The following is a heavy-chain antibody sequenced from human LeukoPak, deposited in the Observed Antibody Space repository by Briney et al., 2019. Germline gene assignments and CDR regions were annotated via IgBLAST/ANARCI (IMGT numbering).Heavy chain of an antibody. CDR3: AKGLMALTA. CDR2: ISRSGDSA. CDR1: GFTFSSYF. Sequence: GGSLRLSCAASGFTFSSYFMTWVRQAPGKGLEWVSTISRSGDSAYYADSVKGRFTISRDNSRDTLYLQMNSLRVEDTAVYYCAKGLMALTAWGQGTLVTVSS. D-gene: IGHD3-10*01. J-gene: IGHJ5*02. V-gene: IGHV3-23*01.